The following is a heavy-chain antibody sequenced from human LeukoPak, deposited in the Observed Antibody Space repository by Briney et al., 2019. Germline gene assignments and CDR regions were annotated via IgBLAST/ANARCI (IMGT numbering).Heavy chain of an antibody. CDR2: MSPAGNKK. J-gene: IGHJ4*02. V-gene: IGHV3-30-3*01. Sequence: GGSLRLSCAAPGFTFTDSNMHWVRQAPGKGLDCVALMSPAGNKKYYADSVKGRFTISRENSKNTVDLQLNSLRAEDTAVYYCATADEYNWNYYHYWGQGTLVTVSS. CDR1: GFTFTDSN. D-gene: IGHD1-7*01. CDR3: ATADEYNWNYYHY.